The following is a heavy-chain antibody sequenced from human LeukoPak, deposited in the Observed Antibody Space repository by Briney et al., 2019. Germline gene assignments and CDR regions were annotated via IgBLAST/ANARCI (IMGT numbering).Heavy chain of an antibody. CDR1: GGSISSYY. CDR3: ARSGPMVRGVLLKFFDY. V-gene: IGHV4-59*01. CDR2: IYYSGST. Sequence: PSETLSLTCTVSGGSISSYYWSWIRQPPGKGLEWIGCIYYSGSTNYNPSLKSRVTVSVDTSKNQFSLKLSSVTAADTAVYYCARSGPMVRGVLLKFFDYWGQGTLVTVSS. J-gene: IGHJ4*02. D-gene: IGHD3-10*01.